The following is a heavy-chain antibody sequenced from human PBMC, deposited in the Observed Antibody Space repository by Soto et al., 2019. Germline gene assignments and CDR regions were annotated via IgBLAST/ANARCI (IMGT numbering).Heavy chain of an antibody. D-gene: IGHD3-9*01. J-gene: IGHJ4*02. CDR3: AREWDNDILTGYYY. CDR2: ISAYNGNT. V-gene: IGHV1-18*01. CDR1: GYTFTSYG. Sequence: ASVKVSCKASGYTFTSYGISWVRQAPGQGLEWMGWISAYNGNTNYAQKIQGRVTMTTDTSTSTAYMELRSLRSDDTAVYYCAREWDNDILTGYYYWGQGTLVTVSS.